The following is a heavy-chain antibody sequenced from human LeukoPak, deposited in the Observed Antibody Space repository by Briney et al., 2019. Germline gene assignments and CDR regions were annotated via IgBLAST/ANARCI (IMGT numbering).Heavy chain of an antibody. J-gene: IGHJ4*02. D-gene: IGHD6-19*01. Sequence: GGSLRLSCAASRFSCSSYSMNWVRQAPGKGLEWVSYISSSSSNIYYADSVKGRFTISRDNAKNSLYLQMNSLRDEDTAVYYCASAGSGLYWGQGTLVTVSS. CDR3: ASAGSGLY. CDR2: ISSSSSNI. CDR1: RFSCSSYS. V-gene: IGHV3-48*02.